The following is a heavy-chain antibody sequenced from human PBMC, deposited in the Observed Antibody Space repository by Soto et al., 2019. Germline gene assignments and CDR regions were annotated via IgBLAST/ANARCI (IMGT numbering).Heavy chain of an antibody. CDR2: INPNSGGT. Sequence: ASVKVSCKASGYTFTGYYMHWVRQAPGQGLEWMGWINPNSGGTNYAQKFQGWVTMTRDTSISTAYMELSRLRSDDTAVYYCARDGMVAATRSFGYWGQGTLVTVSS. CDR1: GYTFTGYY. V-gene: IGHV1-2*04. CDR3: ARDGMVAATRSFGY. J-gene: IGHJ4*02. D-gene: IGHD2-15*01.